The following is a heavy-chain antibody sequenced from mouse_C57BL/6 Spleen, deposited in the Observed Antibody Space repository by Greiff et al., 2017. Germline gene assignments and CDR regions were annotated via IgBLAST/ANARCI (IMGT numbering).Heavy chain of an antibody. CDR2: IYPGDGDT. V-gene: IGHV1-82*01. D-gene: IGHD1-1*01. Sequence: VKLMESGPELVKPGASVKISCKASGYAFSSSWMNWVKQRPGKGLEWIGRIYPGDGDTNYNGKFKGKATLTADKSSSTAYMQLSSLTSEDSAVYFCARAPYYGSSYDAMDYWGQGTSVTVSS. CDR1: GYAFSSSW. CDR3: ARAPYYGSSYDAMDY. J-gene: IGHJ4*01.